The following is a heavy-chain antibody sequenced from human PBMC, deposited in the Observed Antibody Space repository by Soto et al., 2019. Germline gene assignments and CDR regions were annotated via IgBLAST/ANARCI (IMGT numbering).Heavy chain of an antibody. D-gene: IGHD3-9*01. CDR3: TKDSGYDSTD. CDR1: GFTFSSYG. J-gene: IGHJ4*02. V-gene: IGHV3-21*04. Sequence: GGSLRLSCAASGFTFSSYGMHWVRQAPGKGLEWISGLRGGNNTDTKYADSVKGRFTISRDNSKSTLYLQMHSLRVEDTALYYCTKDSGYDSTDWGLGTLVTVS. CDR2: LRGGNNTDT.